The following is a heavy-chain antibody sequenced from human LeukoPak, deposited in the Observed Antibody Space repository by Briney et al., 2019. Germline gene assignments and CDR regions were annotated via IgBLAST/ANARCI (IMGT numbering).Heavy chain of an antibody. CDR3: ARDKIVGATYFDY. CDR2: ISGSGGST. Sequence: GGSLRLSCAASGFTFSRYAMSWVRQAPGKGLEWVSAISGSGGSTYYADSVKGRFTISRDNAKNSLYLQMNSLRAEDTAVYYCARDKIVGATYFDYWGQGTLVTVSS. D-gene: IGHD1-26*01. J-gene: IGHJ4*02. CDR1: GFTFSRYA. V-gene: IGHV3-23*01.